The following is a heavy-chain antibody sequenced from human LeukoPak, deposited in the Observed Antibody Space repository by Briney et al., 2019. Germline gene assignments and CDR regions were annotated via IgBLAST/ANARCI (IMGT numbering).Heavy chain of an antibody. D-gene: IGHD1-26*01. Sequence: ASVKVSCKASGYTFTSYGISWVRQAPGQGLEWMGWISAYNGNTNYAQKLQGRVTMTTDTSTSTAYMELRSLRSDDTAVYYCARVEFIVGATEGLSWGFDYWGQGTLVTVSS. CDR2: ISAYNGNT. CDR3: ARVEFIVGATEGLSWGFDY. CDR1: GYTFTSYG. V-gene: IGHV1-18*01. J-gene: IGHJ4*02.